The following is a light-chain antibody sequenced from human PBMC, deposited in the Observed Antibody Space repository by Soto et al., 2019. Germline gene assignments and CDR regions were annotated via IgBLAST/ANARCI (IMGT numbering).Light chain of an antibody. CDR3: QQYDNLPLT. V-gene: IGKV1-33*01. J-gene: IGKJ4*01. Sequence: DIQRTQSPSTLSASVGDRVTITRQARQDSSNYLNWYQQKPGKAPKLLIYDASNLETGVPSRFSGSGSGTDFTFTISSLQPEDIATYYCQQYDNLPLTVGGGTKVELK. CDR2: DAS. CDR1: QDSSNY.